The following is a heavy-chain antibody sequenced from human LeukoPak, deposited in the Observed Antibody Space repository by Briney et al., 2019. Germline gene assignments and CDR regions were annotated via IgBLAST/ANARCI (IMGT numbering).Heavy chain of an antibody. CDR1: GGSISSYY. D-gene: IGHD4-17*01. V-gene: IGHV4-59*01. Sequence: SETLSLICTVSGGSISSYYWSWIRQPPGKGLEWIGYIYYSGSTNYNPSLKSRVTISLDTSKNQFSLKLRSVTAADTAVYYCARGSGDYARADYWGQGTLVTVSS. J-gene: IGHJ4*02. CDR3: ARGSGDYARADY. CDR2: IYYSGST.